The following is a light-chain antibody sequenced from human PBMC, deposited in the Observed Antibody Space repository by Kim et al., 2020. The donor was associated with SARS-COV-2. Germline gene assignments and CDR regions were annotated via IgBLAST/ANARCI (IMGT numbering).Light chain of an antibody. V-gene: IGLV3-1*01. CDR2: QDT. CDR3: QAWDSHTLYV. CDR1: NLGDKY. J-gene: IGLJ1*01. Sequence: SYELTQPSSVSVSPGQTATITCSGANLGDKYVCWYQQRPGQSPVLVIHQDTQRPSGIPELFSASNSGDTATLTISGTQDIDEADYYCQAWDSHTLYVFG.